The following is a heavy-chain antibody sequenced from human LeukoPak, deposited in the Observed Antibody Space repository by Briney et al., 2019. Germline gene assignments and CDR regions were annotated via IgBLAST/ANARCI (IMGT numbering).Heavy chain of an antibody. CDR3: ARVKYSSSSDHSLGMDV. Sequence: GASVKVSCKASGYTFTGYYMHWVRQAPGQGLEWMGWINPNSGGTNYAQKFQGRVTMTRDTSISTAYMELSRLRSDDTAVYYCARVKYSSSSDHSLGMDVWGKGTTVTVSS. CDR2: INPNSGGT. D-gene: IGHD6-6*01. J-gene: IGHJ6*04. V-gene: IGHV1-2*02. CDR1: GYTFTGYY.